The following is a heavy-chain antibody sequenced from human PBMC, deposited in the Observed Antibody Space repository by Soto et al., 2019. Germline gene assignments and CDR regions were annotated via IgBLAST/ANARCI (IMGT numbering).Heavy chain of an antibody. CDR1: GFTFSSYG. V-gene: IGHV3-33*01. D-gene: IGHD6-6*01. CDR3: ARDWYSSSFFYYDYYMDV. CDR2: IWYDGSNK. Sequence: HPGGSLRLSCAASGFTFSSYGMHWVRQAPGKGLEWVAVIWYDGSNKYYADSVKGRFTISRDNSKNTLYLQMNSLRAEDTAVYYCARDWYSSSFFYYDYYMDVWGKGTTVTVSS. J-gene: IGHJ6*03.